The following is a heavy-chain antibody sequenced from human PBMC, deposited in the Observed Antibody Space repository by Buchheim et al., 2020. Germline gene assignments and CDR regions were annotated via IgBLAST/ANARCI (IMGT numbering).Heavy chain of an antibody. V-gene: IGHV3-30*18. J-gene: IGHJ6*02. CDR3: AKETYYDILTGQKDYYYGMDV. D-gene: IGHD3-9*01. CDR1: GFTFSSYG. CDR2: ISYDGSNK. Sequence: QVQLVESGGGVVQPGRSLRLSCAASGFTFSSYGMHWVRQAPGKGLEWVAVISYDGSNKYYADSVKGRFTISRDNSKNTLYLQMNGLRAEDTAVYYCAKETYYDILTGQKDYYYGMDVWGQGTT.